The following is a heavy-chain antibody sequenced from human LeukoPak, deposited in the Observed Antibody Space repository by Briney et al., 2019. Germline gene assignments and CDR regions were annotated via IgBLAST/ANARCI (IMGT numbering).Heavy chain of an antibody. J-gene: IGHJ3*02. D-gene: IGHD1-26*01. V-gene: IGHV4-59*01. Sequence: SETLSLTCTVSGGSISNYYWNYIRQPPGKGLEWIGCIYYSGITNYNPSLKSRVTISVDTSKNQFSLKLSSVTAADTAVYYCARAGRWEGRPHAFDIWGQGTMVTVSS. CDR2: IYYSGIT. CDR1: GGSISNYY. CDR3: ARAGRWEGRPHAFDI.